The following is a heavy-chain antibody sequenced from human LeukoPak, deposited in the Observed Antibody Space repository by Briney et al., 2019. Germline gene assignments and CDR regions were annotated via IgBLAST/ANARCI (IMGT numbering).Heavy chain of an antibody. CDR1: GFTFSDYS. CDR3: ARGSSTLTRHLDY. V-gene: IGHV3-23*01. D-gene: IGHD4-17*01. Sequence: RPGGSLRLSCAASGFTFSDYSMTWVRQAPGKGLQFVSIISASGGTGTYNTDAVRGRFTISRDNSKNTLYLQMNSLGAEDTARYYCARGSSTLTRHLDYWGQGTPVTVSS. J-gene: IGHJ4*02. CDR2: ISASGGTGT.